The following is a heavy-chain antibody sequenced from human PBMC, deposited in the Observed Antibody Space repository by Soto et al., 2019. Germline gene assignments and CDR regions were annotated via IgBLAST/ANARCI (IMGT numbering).Heavy chain of an antibody. CDR3: ASATV. CDR2: IKVDGSEK. Sequence: DVQLVESGGGLVQPGGSLRLSCAASGFTFSDYWMSWVRQAPGKGLEWVANIKVDGSEKNYVDSVKGRFTISRDNAKNSVYLQMASLRAEHTAVYYCASATVRGHGTLVNVS. J-gene: IGHJ4*03. CDR1: GFTFSDYW. D-gene: IGHD1-26*01. V-gene: IGHV3-7*05.